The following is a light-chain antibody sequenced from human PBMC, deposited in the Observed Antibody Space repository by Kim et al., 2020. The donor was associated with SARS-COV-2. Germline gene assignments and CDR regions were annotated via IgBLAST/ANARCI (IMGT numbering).Light chain of an antibody. CDR1: QSLLYSNGYNY. CDR2: LGS. V-gene: IGKV2-28*01. J-gene: IGKJ4*01. CDR3: MQAVQTPLT. Sequence: DIVMTQSPLSLSVTPGEPASISCRSSQSLLYSNGYNYLDWYLQKPGQSPQLLIYLGSNRASGVPDRFSGSGSGTDFTLKISRVEAEDVGVYFCMQAVQTPLTFGGGTKLEI.